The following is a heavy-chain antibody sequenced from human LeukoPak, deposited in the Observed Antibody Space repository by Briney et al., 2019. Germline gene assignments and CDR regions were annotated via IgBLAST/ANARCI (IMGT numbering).Heavy chain of an antibody. CDR2: INPNSGGA. J-gene: IGHJ5*02. CDR1: GYTFTGYY. D-gene: IGHD3-10*01. Sequence: ASVTVSCKASGYTFTGYYMHWVRQAPGQGLEWMGWINPNSGGANYAQKFQGRVTMTRDTSISTAYMELSRLRSDDTAVYYCARGLPAQRYGSGRHNWFDPWGQGTLVTVSS. V-gene: IGHV1-2*02. CDR3: ARGLPAQRYGSGRHNWFDP.